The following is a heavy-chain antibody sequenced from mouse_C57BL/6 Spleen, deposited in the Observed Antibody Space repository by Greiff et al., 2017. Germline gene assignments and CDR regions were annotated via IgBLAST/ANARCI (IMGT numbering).Heavy chain of an antibody. V-gene: IGHV1-82*01. CDR2: IYPGDGDT. CDR3: AREGVYDGYFDY. D-gene: IGHD2-3*01. J-gene: IGHJ2*01. CDR1: GYAFSSSW. Sequence: QVQLQQSGPELVKPGASVKISCKASGYAFSSSWMNWVKQRPGTGLEWIGRIYPGDGDTNYNGKFKGKATLTADKSSSTAYMQLSSLTSEDSAVYFCAREGVYDGYFDYWGQGTTLTVSS.